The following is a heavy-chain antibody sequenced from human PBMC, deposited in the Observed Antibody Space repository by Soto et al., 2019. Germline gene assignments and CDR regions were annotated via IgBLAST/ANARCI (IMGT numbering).Heavy chain of an antibody. Sequence: AVKVSCKASGCTFSSYAISWVRQAPGQGLEWMGGIIPIFGTANYAQKFQGRVTITADKSTSTAYMELSSLRSEDTAVYYCASVQSSSWKGYFQHWGQGTLVTVSS. CDR3: ASVQSSSWKGYFQH. CDR2: IIPIFGTA. V-gene: IGHV1-69*06. J-gene: IGHJ1*01. D-gene: IGHD6-13*01. CDR1: GCTFSSYA.